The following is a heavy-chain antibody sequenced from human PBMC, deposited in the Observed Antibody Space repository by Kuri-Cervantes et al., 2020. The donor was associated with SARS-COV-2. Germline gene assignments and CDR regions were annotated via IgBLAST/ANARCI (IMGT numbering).Heavy chain of an antibody. CDR1: GCTFSSYS. CDR3: ARGISYSGYDLDY. J-gene: IGHJ4*02. V-gene: IGHV3-21*01. Sequence: GESLKISCAASGCTFSSYSMNWVRQAPGKVLEWVSSISSSSSYIYYADSVKGRFTIYRDNAKNSLYLQMNSLRAEDTAVYYCARGISYSGYDLDYWGQGTLVTVSS. D-gene: IGHD5-12*01. CDR2: ISSSSSYI.